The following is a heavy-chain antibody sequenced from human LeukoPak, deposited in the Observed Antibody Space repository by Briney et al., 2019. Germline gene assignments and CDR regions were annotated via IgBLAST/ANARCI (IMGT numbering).Heavy chain of an antibody. V-gene: IGHV1-24*01. D-gene: IGHD2-21*02. CDR2: FDPEDGET. CDR1: GYTLTELS. Sequence: ASVKVSCKVSGYTLTELSMHWVRQAPGKGLEWMGGFDPEDGETIYAQKFQGRVTMTEDTSTDTAYMELSSLTSEDTAVYYCATGDPFCSGDCYSPFYYWGQGTPVTVSS. CDR3: ATGDPFCSGDCYSPFYY. J-gene: IGHJ4*02.